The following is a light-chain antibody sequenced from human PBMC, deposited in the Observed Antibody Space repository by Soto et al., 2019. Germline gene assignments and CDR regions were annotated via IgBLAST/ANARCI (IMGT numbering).Light chain of an antibody. J-gene: IGKJ4*01. V-gene: IGKV1-39*01. Sequence: DIQMTQFPSSLSASVGDRVTITCRASQSISSYLNWYQQKPGEAPKLLIYAASSLQSGVPSRFSGSGSGTDFALTISSLQPEDFATYYCQQSYSTPPTFGGGTKVDIK. CDR2: AAS. CDR3: QQSYSTPPT. CDR1: QSISSY.